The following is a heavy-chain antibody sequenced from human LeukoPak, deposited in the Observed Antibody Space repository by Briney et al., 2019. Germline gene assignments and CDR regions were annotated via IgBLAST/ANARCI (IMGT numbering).Heavy chain of an antibody. J-gene: IGHJ6*03. CDR3: ARRSSPGYCSGGSCYPRRYMDV. CDR2: IYYSGIT. Sequence: SETLSLTCTVSGGSISSKNHYWAWIRQPPGKGLEWIGSIYYSGITYYNPSLKSRVTISVDTSKNQFSLKLSSVTAADTAVYYCARRSSPGYCSGGSCYPRRYMDVWGKGTTVTISS. V-gene: IGHV4-39*01. D-gene: IGHD2-15*01. CDR1: GGSISSKNHY.